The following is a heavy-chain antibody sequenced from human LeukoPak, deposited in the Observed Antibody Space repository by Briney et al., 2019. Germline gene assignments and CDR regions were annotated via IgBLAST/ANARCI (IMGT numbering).Heavy chain of an antibody. CDR2: INHSGST. CDR1: GFTFSSYW. J-gene: IGHJ4*02. D-gene: IGHD3-22*01. Sequence: PGGSLRLSCAASGFTFSSYWMSWVRQPPGKGLEWIGEINHSGSTNYNPSLKSRVTISVDTSKDQFSLKLSSVTAADTAVYYCARLGYYDSSGPDYWGQGTLVTVSS. CDR3: ARLGYYDSSGPDY. V-gene: IGHV4-34*01.